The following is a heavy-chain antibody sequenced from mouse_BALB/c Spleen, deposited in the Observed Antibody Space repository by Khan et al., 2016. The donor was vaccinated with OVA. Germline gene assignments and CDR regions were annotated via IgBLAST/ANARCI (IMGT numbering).Heavy chain of an antibody. CDR1: GYSLTRYG. D-gene: IGHD3-3*01. J-gene: IGHJ2*01. CDR2: IWAGGST. CDR3: ARSKYLARY. V-gene: IGHV2-9*02. Sequence: QVQLKQSGPGLVAPSQSLSITCTVYGYSLTRYGVHWVRQPPGKGLEWLRLIWAGGSTNYNWALMSRLSISIDNSKSLVFLIMNSLQTYDTALYYCARSKYLARYWGQGTTLTVSS.